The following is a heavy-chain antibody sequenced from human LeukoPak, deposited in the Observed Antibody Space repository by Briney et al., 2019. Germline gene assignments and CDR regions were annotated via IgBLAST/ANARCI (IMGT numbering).Heavy chain of an antibody. Sequence: SETLSLTCTVSGAFISSYYWSWFRQPPGKGLEWIGYIDYSGGTYYNPSLKSRVTISGDTSKNQFSLKLSSVTATDTAVYYCARNYYGSAAPFDPWDQGTLVTVSS. CDR1: GAFISSYY. CDR3: ARNYYGSAAPFDP. CDR2: IDYSGGT. V-gene: IGHV4-59*08. D-gene: IGHD3-10*01. J-gene: IGHJ5*02.